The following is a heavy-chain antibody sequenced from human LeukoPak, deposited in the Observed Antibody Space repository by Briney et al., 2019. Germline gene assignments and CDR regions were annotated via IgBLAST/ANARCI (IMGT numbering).Heavy chain of an antibody. CDR1: GFTFSSYD. Sequence: GGSLRLSCAASGFTFSSYDMHWVRQGIGKGLEWVSGIATTGATFYAGSVKGRFTISRENAKKSLYLQMNDLRAGDTAVYYCARGGELGFDPWGQGTLVTVSS. V-gene: IGHV3-13*01. J-gene: IGHJ5*02. CDR3: ARGGELGFDP. CDR2: IATTGAT. D-gene: IGHD1-7*01.